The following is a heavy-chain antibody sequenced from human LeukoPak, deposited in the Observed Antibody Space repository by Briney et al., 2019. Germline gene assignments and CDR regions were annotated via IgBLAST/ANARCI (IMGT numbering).Heavy chain of an antibody. CDR1: GFTFSSYG. D-gene: IGHD6-19*01. Sequence: TGGSLRLSCAASGFTFSSYGMHWVRQAPGKGLEWVAVISYDGSNKYYADSVKGRFTISRDNSKNTLYLQMNSLRAEDTAVYYCARGGSGWSYYYYYAMDVWGQGTTVTVSS. V-gene: IGHV3-30*03. J-gene: IGHJ6*02. CDR3: ARGGSGWSYYYYYAMDV. CDR2: ISYDGSNK.